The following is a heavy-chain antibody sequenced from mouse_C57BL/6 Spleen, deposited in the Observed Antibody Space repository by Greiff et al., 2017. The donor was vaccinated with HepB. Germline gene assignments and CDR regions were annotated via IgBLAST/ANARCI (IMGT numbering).Heavy chain of an antibody. D-gene: IGHD1-1*01. CDR3: ARKGTYYYGSSSYWYFDV. CDR2: INPSTGGT. J-gene: IGHJ1*03. V-gene: IGHV1-42*01. CDR1: GYSFTGYY. Sequence: EVQLQQSGPELVKPGASVKISCKASGYSFTGYYMNWVKQSPEKSLEWIGEINPSTGGTTYIQKFKAKATLTVDKSSSTAYMQLKSLTSEDSAVYYCARKGTYYYGSSSYWYFDVWGTGTTVTVSS.